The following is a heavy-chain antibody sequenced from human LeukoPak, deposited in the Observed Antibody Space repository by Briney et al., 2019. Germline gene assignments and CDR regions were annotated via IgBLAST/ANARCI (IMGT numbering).Heavy chain of an antibody. CDR2: ISSTNGYI. J-gene: IGHJ4*02. CDR1: GFTFSSYS. D-gene: IGHD3-22*01. V-gene: IGHV3-21*04. Sequence: PGGSLRLSCAASGFTFSSYSMNWVRQAPGKGLEWVSYISSTNGYIYYADSVRGRFTISRDNAKNSLSLQMNSLRAEDTAVYYCARDRLPYYDNSGETSPDYWGQGTLVTVSS. CDR3: ARDRLPYYDNSGETSPDY.